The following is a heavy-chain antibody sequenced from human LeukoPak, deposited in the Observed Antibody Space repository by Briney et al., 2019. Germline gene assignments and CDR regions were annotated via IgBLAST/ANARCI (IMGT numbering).Heavy chain of an antibody. V-gene: IGHV1-18*01. Sequence: ASVRVSCKASGYIFRNYGVSWVRQAPGQGLEWMGWISGYNGNTNYAQKVQGRVTMTTDTSTDTAYMDLRSLRSHDTAVYYCARVSPHRLMAGDSYYMDVWGKGTTVTVSS. CDR1: GYIFRNYG. J-gene: IGHJ6*03. CDR3: ARVSPHRLMAGDSYYMDV. D-gene: IGHD5-24*01. CDR2: ISGYNGNT.